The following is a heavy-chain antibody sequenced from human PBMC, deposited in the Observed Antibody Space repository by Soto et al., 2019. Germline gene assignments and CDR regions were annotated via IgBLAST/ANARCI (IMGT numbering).Heavy chain of an antibody. CDR1: GFTFSSYA. CDR2: ISGSGGST. Sequence: PGGSLRLSCAASGFTFSSYAMSWVRQAPGKGLEWVSAISGSGGSTYYADSVKGRFTISRDNSKNTLYLQMNSLRAEDTAVYYCAKMGGTEGSSSVRFFYYYYGMDVWGQGTTVTVS. CDR3: AKMGGTEGSSSVRFFYYYYGMDV. J-gene: IGHJ6*02. V-gene: IGHV3-23*01. D-gene: IGHD6-6*01.